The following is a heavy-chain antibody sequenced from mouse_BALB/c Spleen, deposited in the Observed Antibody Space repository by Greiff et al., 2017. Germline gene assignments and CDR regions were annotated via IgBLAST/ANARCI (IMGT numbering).Heavy chain of an antibody. D-gene: IGHD1-1*01. J-gene: IGHJ4*01. Sequence: VQLKESGPGLVKPSQSLSLTCTVTGYSITSDYAWNWIRQFPGNKLEWMGYISYSGSTSYNPSLKSRISITRDTSKNQFFLQLNSVTTEDTATYYCARGSSSSMDYWGQGTSVTVSS. V-gene: IGHV3-2*02. CDR3: ARGSSSSMDY. CDR1: GYSITSDYA. CDR2: ISYSGST.